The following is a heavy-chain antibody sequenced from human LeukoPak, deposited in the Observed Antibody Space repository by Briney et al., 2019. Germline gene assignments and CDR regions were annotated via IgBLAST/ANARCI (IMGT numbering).Heavy chain of an antibody. CDR3: ARWGI. Sequence: GRSLRLSCAASGFTFNRYAIHWVRQAPGKGLEWVTVISSDGNDQHYADSVKGRFTTSRDNAKNSLYLQMNSLRAEDTAVYYCARWGIWGQGTMVTVSS. J-gene: IGHJ3*02. CDR1: GFTFNRYA. CDR2: ISSDGNDQ. V-gene: IGHV3-30-3*01. D-gene: IGHD3-16*01.